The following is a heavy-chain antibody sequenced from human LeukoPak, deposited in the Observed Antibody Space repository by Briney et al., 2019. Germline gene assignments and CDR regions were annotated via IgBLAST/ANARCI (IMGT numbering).Heavy chain of an antibody. CDR3: ARLDFRSFDY. CDR1: GFTFSSYS. Sequence: GGSLRLSCAASGFTFSSYSMNWVRQAPGKGLEWVSSISSSSSYIYCADSVKGRFTISRDNAKNSLYLQMNSLRAEDTAVYYCARLDFRSFDYWGQGTLVTVSS. V-gene: IGHV3-21*01. D-gene: IGHD2/OR15-2a*01. CDR2: ISSSSSYI. J-gene: IGHJ4*02.